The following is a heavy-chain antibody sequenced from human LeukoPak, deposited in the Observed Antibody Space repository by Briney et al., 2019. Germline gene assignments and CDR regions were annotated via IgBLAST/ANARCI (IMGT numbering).Heavy chain of an antibody. CDR3: AKDFRYCSSASCYRTRLSDY. D-gene: IGHD2-2*01. CDR2: ISYDGSNK. Sequence: GGSLRLSCAASGFTFSSYDMHWVRQAPGKGLEWVAVISYDGSNKYYADSVKGRFTISRDNSKNTLYLQMNSLRAEDTAVYYCAKDFRYCSSASCYRTRLSDYWGQGTLVTVSS. CDR1: GFTFSSYD. V-gene: IGHV3-30*18. J-gene: IGHJ4*02.